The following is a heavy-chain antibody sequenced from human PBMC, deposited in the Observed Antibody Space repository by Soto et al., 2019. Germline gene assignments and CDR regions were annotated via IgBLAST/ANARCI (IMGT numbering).Heavy chain of an antibody. CDR3: AREPDTAVLVDYYYYGMDV. CDR2: IIPILGIA. CDR1: VGTFSSYT. V-gene: IGHV1-69*04. D-gene: IGHD5-18*01. J-gene: IGHJ6*02. Sequence: ASVTVSCKASVGTFSSYTISWVRQAPGQGLEWMGRIIPILGIANYADSVKGRFTISRDNSKNTLYLQMNSLRAEDTAVYYCAREPDTAVLVDYYYYGMDVWGQGTTVTVSS.